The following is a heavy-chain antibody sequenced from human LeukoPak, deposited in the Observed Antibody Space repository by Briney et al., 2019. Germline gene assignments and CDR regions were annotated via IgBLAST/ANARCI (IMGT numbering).Heavy chain of an antibody. Sequence: ASVKVSCKASGYTFTSYDINWVRQATGQGLEWMGWMNPNSGNTGYAQKLQGRVTMTRNISISTAYMELSSLRSEDTAVYYCARGNVWFEDFPLPTDYWGQGTLVTVSS. D-gene: IGHD3-10*01. CDR2: MNPNSGNT. CDR1: GYTFTSYD. J-gene: IGHJ4*02. V-gene: IGHV1-8*01. CDR3: ARGNVWFEDFPLPTDY.